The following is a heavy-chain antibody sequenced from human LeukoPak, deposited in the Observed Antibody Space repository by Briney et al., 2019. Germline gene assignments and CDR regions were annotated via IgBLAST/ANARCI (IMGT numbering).Heavy chain of an antibody. Sequence: GGPLRLSCAASGFTVSSSYMSWVRQAPGKGLEWVSVIYTGVSTYYTDSVKGRFTISRDNSKNTLYLQMNSLRTEDTAVYYCARMKDSSGWYKANYFDCWGQGTLVTVSS. CDR1: GFTVSSSY. J-gene: IGHJ4*02. CDR3: ARMKDSSGWYKANYFDC. V-gene: IGHV3-53*01. D-gene: IGHD6-19*01. CDR2: IYTGVST.